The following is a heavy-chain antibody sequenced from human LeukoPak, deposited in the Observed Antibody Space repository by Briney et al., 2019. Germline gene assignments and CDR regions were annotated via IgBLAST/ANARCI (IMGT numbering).Heavy chain of an antibody. Sequence: GGSLRLSCAVSGFTFSANAMSWVRQPPGKGLEWVSAITGSGSSTHYADSVKGRFTISRENSKNTLYLQMNSLRAEDTAVYYCAKDQPRSGWAFDYWGQGTLVTVSS. CDR3: AKDQPRSGWAFDY. CDR2: ITGSGSST. CDR1: GFTFSANA. D-gene: IGHD6-19*01. V-gene: IGHV3-23*01. J-gene: IGHJ4*02.